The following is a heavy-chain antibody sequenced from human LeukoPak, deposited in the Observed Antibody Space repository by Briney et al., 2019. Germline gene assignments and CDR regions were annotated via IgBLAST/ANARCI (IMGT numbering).Heavy chain of an antibody. CDR3: ARSYYDFWSGYYNYYYYGMDV. CDR2: IKQDGSEK. CDR1: GFTFSSYW. D-gene: IGHD3-3*01. J-gene: IGHJ6*02. V-gene: IGHV3-7*03. Sequence: PGGSLRLSCAASGFTFSSYWMSWVRQAPGKGLEWVANIKQDGSEKYYVDSVKGRFTISRDNAKNSLYLQMNSLRAEDTAVYYCARSYYDFWSGYYNYYYYGMDVWGQGTTVTVSS.